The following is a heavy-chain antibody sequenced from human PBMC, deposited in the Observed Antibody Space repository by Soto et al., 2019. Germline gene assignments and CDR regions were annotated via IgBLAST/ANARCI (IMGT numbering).Heavy chain of an antibody. CDR1: GGTFSSYA. CDR2: SIPIFGTA. D-gene: IGHD2-2*01. J-gene: IGHJ6*02. Sequence: QVQLVQSGAEVKKPGSSVKVSCTASGGTFSSYAISWVRQAPGQGLEWMGGSIPIFGTANYAQKFQGRVTITADESTSTAYMELSSLRSEDTAVYYCARDIVVVPAAINYYYYGMDVWGQGTTVTVSS. CDR3: ARDIVVVPAAINYYYYGMDV. V-gene: IGHV1-69*01.